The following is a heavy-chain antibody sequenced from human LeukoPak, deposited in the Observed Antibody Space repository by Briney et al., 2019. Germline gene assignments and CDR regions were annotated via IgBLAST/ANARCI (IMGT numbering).Heavy chain of an antibody. CDR3: ARSIGLTGGGVDV. V-gene: IGHV3-11*01. J-gene: IGHJ6*02. D-gene: IGHD3-9*01. CDR1: GFTFSDYD. Sequence: GGSLRLSCAASGFTFSDYDMNWVRQAPGKGLEWVSYITDSGNTIHYADSVKGRFTISRDNAKNSLYLQMNSLRAEDTAVYYCARSIGLTGGGVDVWGQGTTVTVSS. CDR2: ITDSGNTI.